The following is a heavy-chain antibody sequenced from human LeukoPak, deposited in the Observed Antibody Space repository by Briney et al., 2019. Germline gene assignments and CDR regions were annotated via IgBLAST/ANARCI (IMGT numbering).Heavy chain of an antibody. J-gene: IGHJ4*02. CDR3: VRSFDY. D-gene: IGHD4-17*01. Sequence: GASVKVSCKASVGTFSNYAISWVRQAPGQGLEWMGGIIPIFGTANYAQKFQGRVTITTDESTSTAYMELSSLRSEDTAVYYCVRSFDYWGQGTLVTVSS. V-gene: IGHV1-69*05. CDR1: VGTFSNYA. CDR2: IIPIFGTA.